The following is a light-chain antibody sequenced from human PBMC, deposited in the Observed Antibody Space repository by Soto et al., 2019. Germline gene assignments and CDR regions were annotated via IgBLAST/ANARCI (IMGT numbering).Light chain of an antibody. V-gene: IGKV1-33*01. CDR1: QDITLY. Sequence: DIQVTQSQSSLSASVGDRVTITCQASQDITLYLNWYQHKAGKAPNLLIHDVSTLETGVPARFSGRGSGTIFTLTIINLQPEDVATYYCQQYDSRPNTLGQGTKVAIK. J-gene: IGKJ2*01. CDR2: DVS. CDR3: QQYDSRPNT.